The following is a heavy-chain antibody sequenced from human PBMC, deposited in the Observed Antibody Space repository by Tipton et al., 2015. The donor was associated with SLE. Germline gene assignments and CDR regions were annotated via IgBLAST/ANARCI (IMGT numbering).Heavy chain of an antibody. J-gene: IGHJ3*01. CDR3: ARQGDSSAPVDGFDV. Sequence: VQLVQSGGEVKKPGESLKISCQGLGYSFTSHWVGWVRQMPGKGLEWMGIIDPGDSYTTYSPSFEGNVTISVDKSISTTYLQWSSLKASDTAIYYCARQGDSSAPVDGFDVWGQGTMVTVS. CDR2: IDPGDSYT. D-gene: IGHD3-22*01. V-gene: IGHV5-51*01. CDR1: GYSFTSHW.